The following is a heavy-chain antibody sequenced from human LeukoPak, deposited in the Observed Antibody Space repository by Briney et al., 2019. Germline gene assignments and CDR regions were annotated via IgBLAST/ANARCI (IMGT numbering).Heavy chain of an antibody. D-gene: IGHD2-21*02. CDR1: GFTFSSYS. CDR3: ARDGGDYCGGDCYPYGMDV. J-gene: IGHJ6*02. CDR2: ISSSSSYI. Sequence: GGSLRLSCAASGFTFSSYSMNWVRQAPGKGLEWVSSISSSSSYIYYADSVKGRFTISRDNAKNSLYLQMNSLRAEDTAVYYCARDGGDYCGGDCYPYGMDVWGQGTTVTVSS. V-gene: IGHV3-21*01.